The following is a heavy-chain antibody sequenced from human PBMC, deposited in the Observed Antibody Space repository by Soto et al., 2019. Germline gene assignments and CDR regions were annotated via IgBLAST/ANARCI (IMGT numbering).Heavy chain of an antibody. CDR2: INPNSGGT. CDR1: GYTFTGYY. J-gene: IGHJ4*02. Sequence: ASVKVSCKASGYTFTGYYMHWVRQAPGQGLEWMGWINPNSGGTNYAQKFQGRVTMTRDTSISTAYMELSRLRSDDTAVYYCARVSRKGLRKWELLDYFDYWGQGTLVTVSS. V-gene: IGHV1-2*02. CDR3: ARVSRKGLRKWELLDYFDY. D-gene: IGHD1-26*01.